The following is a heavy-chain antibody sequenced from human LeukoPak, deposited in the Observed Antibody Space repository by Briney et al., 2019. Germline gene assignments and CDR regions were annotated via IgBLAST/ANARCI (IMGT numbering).Heavy chain of an antibody. CDR1: GGTFSSYA. D-gene: IGHD3-22*01. CDR3: ARATGYYDSSGYPNWFDP. Sequence: GASVKVSCKASGGTFSSYAISWVRQAPGQGLEWMGGIIPIFGTANYAQKFQGRVTMTRDMSTSTVYMELSSLRSEDTAVYYCARATGYYDSSGYPNWFDPWGQGTLVTVSS. V-gene: IGHV1-69*05. J-gene: IGHJ5*02. CDR2: IIPIFGTA.